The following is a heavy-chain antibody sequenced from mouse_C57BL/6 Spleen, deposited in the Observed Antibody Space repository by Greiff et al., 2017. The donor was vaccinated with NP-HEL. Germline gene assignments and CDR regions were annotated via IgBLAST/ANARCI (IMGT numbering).Heavy chain of an antibody. CDR1: GYSITSGYY. CDR3: ARDWAMDY. J-gene: IGHJ4*01. CDR2: ISYDGSN. V-gene: IGHV3-6*01. Sequence: VQLKESGPGLVKPSQSLSLTCSVTGYSITSGYYWNWIRQFPGNKLEWMGYISYDGSNNYNPSLKNRISITLDTSKNQFFLKLNSVTTEDTATYYCARDWAMDYWGQGTSVTVSS.